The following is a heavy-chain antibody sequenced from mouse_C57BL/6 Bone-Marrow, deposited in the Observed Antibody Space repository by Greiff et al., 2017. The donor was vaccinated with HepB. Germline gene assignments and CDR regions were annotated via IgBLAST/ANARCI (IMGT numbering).Heavy chain of an antibody. D-gene: IGHD1-2*01. V-gene: IGHV10-1*01. Sequence: EVQLVEFGGGLVQPKGSLKLSCAASGFSFNTYAMNWVRQAPGKGLEWVARIRSKSNNYATYYADSVKDRFTISRDDSESMLYLQMNNLKTEDTAMYYCVRGRLPPFDYWGQGTTLTVSS. J-gene: IGHJ2*01. CDR3: VRGRLPPFDY. CDR2: IRSKSNNYAT. CDR1: GFSFNTYA.